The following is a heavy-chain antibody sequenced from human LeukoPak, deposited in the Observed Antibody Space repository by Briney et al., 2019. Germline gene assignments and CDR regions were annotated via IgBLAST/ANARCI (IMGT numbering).Heavy chain of an antibody. CDR2: IVDSGGTT. D-gene: IGHD4-17*01. V-gene: IGHV3-23*01. CDR1: GFTFSSYA. Sequence: GGSLRLSCAASGFTFSSYAMSWVRQAPGKGLEWVSAIVDSGGTTYHADSMKGRFTISRDNSKNTLYLRMNSLRAEDTAVYYCARDSYGDANFDSWGQGTLVTVSS. J-gene: IGHJ4*02. CDR3: ARDSYGDANFDS.